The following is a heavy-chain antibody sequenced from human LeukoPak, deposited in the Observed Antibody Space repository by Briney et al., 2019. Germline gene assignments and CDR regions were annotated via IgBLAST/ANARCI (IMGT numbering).Heavy chain of an antibody. J-gene: IGHJ4*02. V-gene: IGHV1-18*01. D-gene: IGHD3-10*01. CDR3: ARVLTMVRGVISHFDY. Sequence: ASVKVSFKASGYTFTSYGISWVRQAPGQGLEWMGWISAYNGNTNYAQKLQGRVTMTRDTSISTAYMELSRLRSDDTAVYYCARVLTMVRGVISHFDYWGQGTLVTVSS. CDR1: GYTFTSYG. CDR2: ISAYNGNT.